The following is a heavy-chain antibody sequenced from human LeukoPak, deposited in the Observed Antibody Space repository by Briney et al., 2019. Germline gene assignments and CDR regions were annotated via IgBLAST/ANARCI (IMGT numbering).Heavy chain of an antibody. D-gene: IGHD4-17*01. CDR3: ARDRWATVTSNFFDY. Sequence: SETASLSCAVSGGSISSSNWWSWVRQPPGKGLEWIGEIYHSGSTNYNPSLKSRVTISVDKSKNQFSLKLSSVTAADTAVYYCARDRWATVTSNFFDYWGQGTLVTVSS. J-gene: IGHJ4*02. CDR1: GGSISSSNW. V-gene: IGHV4-4*02. CDR2: IYHSGST.